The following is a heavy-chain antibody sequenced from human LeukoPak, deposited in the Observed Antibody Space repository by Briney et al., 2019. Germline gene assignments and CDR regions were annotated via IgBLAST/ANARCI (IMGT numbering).Heavy chain of an antibody. V-gene: IGHV4-4*07. CDR1: GGSISSYY. Sequence: SETLSLTCTVSGGSISSYYWSWIRQPAGKGLEWIGRIYTSGSTNYNPSLKSRVTMSVDTSKNQFSLKLSSVTAADTAVYYCARGTARARYYYYYGMDVWGQGTTVTVSS. CDR3: ARGTARARYYYYYGMDV. D-gene: IGHD5-18*01. CDR2: IYTSGST. J-gene: IGHJ6*02.